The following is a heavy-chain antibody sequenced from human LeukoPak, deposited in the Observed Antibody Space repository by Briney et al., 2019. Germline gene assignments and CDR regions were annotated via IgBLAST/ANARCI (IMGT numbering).Heavy chain of an antibody. CDR2: IYYSGST. Sequence: SETLSLTCTVSGGSISSSSYYWGWIRQPPGKGLEWIGSIYYSGSTYYNPSLKSRVTISVDTSKNQFSLKLSSVTAADTAVYYCARSEGVRPGYFDYWGQGTLVTVSS. J-gene: IGHJ4*02. CDR1: GGSISSSSYY. CDR3: ARSEGVRPGYFDY. D-gene: IGHD1-1*01. V-gene: IGHV4-39*07.